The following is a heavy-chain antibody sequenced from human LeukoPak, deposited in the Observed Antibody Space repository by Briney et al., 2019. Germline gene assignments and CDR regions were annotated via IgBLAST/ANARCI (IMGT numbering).Heavy chain of an antibody. CDR2: ISGSGGST. Sequence: GGSLRLSCAASGFTFSSYAMSWVRQAPGKGLEWVSAISGSGGSTYYADSVKGRFTISRDNYKNTQYLEMNRLRAEDAAVYNCAKDRRRPAMEIFDYWVQGTLVTVSS. J-gene: IGHJ4*02. D-gene: IGHD5-18*01. CDR1: GFTFSSYA. CDR3: AKDRRRPAMEIFDY. V-gene: IGHV3-23*01.